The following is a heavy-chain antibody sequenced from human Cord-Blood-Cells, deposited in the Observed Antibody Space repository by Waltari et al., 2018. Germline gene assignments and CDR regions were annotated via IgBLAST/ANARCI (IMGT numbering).Heavy chain of an antibody. J-gene: IGHJ6*02. D-gene: IGHD2-2*01. Sequence: QVQLVPSGAEVKKPGASGKVSCKASGYTFPSYAMHLVRQAPGQRTEWMGWINAGNGNTKYTQKFQGRVTITRDTSASTAYMELSSLRSEDTAVYYCAREGDIVVVPASPSTYGMDVWGQGTTVTVSS. CDR2: INAGNGNT. CDR3: AREGDIVVVPASPSTYGMDV. V-gene: IGHV1-3*01. CDR1: GYTFPSYA.